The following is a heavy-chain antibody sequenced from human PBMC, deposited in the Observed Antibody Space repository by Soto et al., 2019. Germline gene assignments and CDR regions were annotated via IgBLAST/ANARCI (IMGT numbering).Heavy chain of an antibody. Sequence: SETLSLTCTVSGGSIISGGYYWSLIRQHPGKGLEWIGYIYYSGSTYYNPSLKSRVTISVDTSKNQFSLKLSSVTAADTAVYYCARSQWLVSLWGQGTLVTVSS. D-gene: IGHD6-19*01. CDR1: GGSIISGGYY. CDR3: ARSQWLVSL. J-gene: IGHJ4*02. V-gene: IGHV4-31*03. CDR2: IYYSGST.